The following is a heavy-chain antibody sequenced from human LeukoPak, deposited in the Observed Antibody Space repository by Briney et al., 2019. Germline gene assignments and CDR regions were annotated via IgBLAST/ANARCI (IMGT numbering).Heavy chain of an antibody. Sequence: GGSLRLSCAASGFTFSSYSMNWVRQAPGKGLEWVSSISSSSSHIYYADSVKGRFTISRDNAKNSLYLQMNSLRAEDTAVYYCARDPHYYGSGTSFDYWGRGTLVTVSS. CDR3: ARDPHYYGSGTSFDY. CDR1: GFTFSSYS. J-gene: IGHJ4*02. CDR2: ISSSSSHI. V-gene: IGHV3-21*01. D-gene: IGHD3-10*01.